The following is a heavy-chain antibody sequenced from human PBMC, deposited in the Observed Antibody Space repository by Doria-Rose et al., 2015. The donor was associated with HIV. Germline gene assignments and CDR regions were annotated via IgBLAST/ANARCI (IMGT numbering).Heavy chain of an antibody. V-gene: IGHV2-26*01. Sequence: QVTSKESSPVLVKPTETLTLTCTVSGVSLSSPGMGVSWIRQPPGKALEWLANIFSDDERSYKTSLKSRLTISRGTSKSQVVLTMTDMDPVDTATYYCARIKSSRWYHKYYFDFWGQGTLVIVSA. CDR2: IFSDDER. D-gene: IGHD6-13*01. J-gene: IGHJ4*02. CDR3: ARIKSSRWYHKYYFDF. CDR1: GVSLSSPGMG.